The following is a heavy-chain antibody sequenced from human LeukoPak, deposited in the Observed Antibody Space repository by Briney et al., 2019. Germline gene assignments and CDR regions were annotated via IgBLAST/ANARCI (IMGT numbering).Heavy chain of an antibody. V-gene: IGHV4-59*01. J-gene: IGHJ4*02. Sequence: SETLSLTCTVSGDSISSYYWNWIRQPPGKGLEWIGYIYYSGSTNYNPSLKSRVTISVDTSKNQFSLKLSSVTAADTAVYYCARETLYCSGGSCYSIKPDYWGQGTLVTVSS. CDR1: GDSISSYY. D-gene: IGHD2-15*01. CDR3: ARETLYCSGGSCYSIKPDY. CDR2: IYYSGST.